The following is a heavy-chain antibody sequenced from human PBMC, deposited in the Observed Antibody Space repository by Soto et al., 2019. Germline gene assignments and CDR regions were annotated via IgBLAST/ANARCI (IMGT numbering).Heavy chain of an antibody. J-gene: IGHJ4*02. D-gene: IGHD3-22*01. Sequence: GGSLRLSCAASGFIFRSYGMHWVRQAPGKGLERVAAISYDGSNKFYVDPVKGRFTISRDNSKNTVDLQMNSLRVEDTAVFYCAKDTYYHDSSGYYTFDYWGQGT. CDR2: ISYDGSNK. CDR3: AKDTYYHDSSGYYTFDY. V-gene: IGHV3-30*18. CDR1: GFIFRSYG.